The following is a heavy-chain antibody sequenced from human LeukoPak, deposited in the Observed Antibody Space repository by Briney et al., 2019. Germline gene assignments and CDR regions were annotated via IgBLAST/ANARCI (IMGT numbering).Heavy chain of an antibody. D-gene: IGHD3-10*01. V-gene: IGHV4-59*08. CDR3: ASNYYGSGSLDY. J-gene: IGHJ4*02. CDR2: IYYSGST. Sequence: PSETLSLTCTISGGSISSYFWTWIRQPPGKGLEWIGYIYYSGSTNYNPSLKSRVTISVDTSKNQFSLKLSSVTAADTAVYYCASNYYGSGSLDYWGQGNLVTVSS. CDR1: GGSISSYF.